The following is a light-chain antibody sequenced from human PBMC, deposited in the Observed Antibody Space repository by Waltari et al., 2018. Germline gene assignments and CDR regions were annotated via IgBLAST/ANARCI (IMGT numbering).Light chain of an antibody. CDR2: EVT. CDR1: SSDVGGYNY. CDR3: SSYTSRSISWV. V-gene: IGLV2-14*01. Sequence: QSALTQPASVSGSPGQSITISCTGTSSDVGGYNYVSWYQQHPGKAPKPMIYEVTNRPSGISSRFSGSKSGNTASLTISGLQAEDEADYYCSSYTSRSISWVFGTGTKVTVL. J-gene: IGLJ1*01.